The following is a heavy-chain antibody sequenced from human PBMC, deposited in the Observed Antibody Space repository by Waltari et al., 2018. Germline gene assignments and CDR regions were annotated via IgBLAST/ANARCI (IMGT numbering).Heavy chain of an antibody. CDR1: GFTLRSYA. Sequence: QVQLVESGGGVVQPGRSLRLSCAASGFTLRSYAMHWVRQAPGKGLEWVAVISYDGSNKYYADSVKGRFTISRDNSKNTLYLQMNSLRAEDTAVYYCARESRVGASDFDYWGQGTLVTVSS. D-gene: IGHD1-26*01. V-gene: IGHV3-30-3*01. CDR2: ISYDGSNK. CDR3: ARESRVGASDFDY. J-gene: IGHJ4*02.